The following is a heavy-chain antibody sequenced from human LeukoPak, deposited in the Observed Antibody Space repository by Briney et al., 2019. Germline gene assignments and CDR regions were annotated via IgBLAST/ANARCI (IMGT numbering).Heavy chain of an antibody. Sequence: RTGGSLRLSCAASGFTFSSYSMNWVRQAPGKGLEWVSSISSSSSYIYYADSVKGRFTISRDNAKNSLYLQMNSLRAEDTAVYYCARDRQQTIDYWGQGTLVTVSS. CDR2: ISSSSSYI. CDR1: GFTFSSYS. CDR3: ARDRQQTIDY. J-gene: IGHJ4*02. D-gene: IGHD6-13*01. V-gene: IGHV3-21*01.